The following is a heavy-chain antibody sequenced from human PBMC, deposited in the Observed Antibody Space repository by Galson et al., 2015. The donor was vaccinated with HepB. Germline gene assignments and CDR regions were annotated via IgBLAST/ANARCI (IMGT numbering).Heavy chain of an antibody. CDR3: ARGLRVESVVVPAAILDY. CDR1: GFTFSSYA. J-gene: IGHJ4*02. CDR2: ISYDGSNK. V-gene: IGHV3-30-3*01. D-gene: IGHD2-2*02. Sequence: SLRLSCAASGFTFSSYAMHWVRQAPGKGLEWVAVISYDGSNKYYADSVKGRFTISRDNSKSTLYLQMNSLRAEDTAVYYCARGLRVESVVVPAAILDYWGQGTLVTVSS.